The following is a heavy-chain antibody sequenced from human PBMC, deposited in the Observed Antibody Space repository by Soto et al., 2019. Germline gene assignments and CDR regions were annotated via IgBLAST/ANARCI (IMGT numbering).Heavy chain of an antibody. CDR2: ST. V-gene: IGHV1-46*01. Sequence: GASVKVSCKASGYTFTSYDINWVRQATGQGLEWMGGSTNYAQEFQGRVTLTSDTSTSTVYMELSSLRFEDTALFYCARDLAAGDPWGQGTLVTVSS. CDR1: GYTFTSYD. J-gene: IGHJ5*02. D-gene: IGHD6-13*01. CDR3: ARDLAAGDP.